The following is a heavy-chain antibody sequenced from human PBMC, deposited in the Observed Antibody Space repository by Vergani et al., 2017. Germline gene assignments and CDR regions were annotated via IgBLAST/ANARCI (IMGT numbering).Heavy chain of an antibody. CDR3: SRDRGPPTEVPAAIHYYYMDV. V-gene: IGHV1-69*01. D-gene: IGHD2-2*01. CDR2: IIPIFGTA. J-gene: IGHJ6*03. Sequence: QVQLVQSGAEVKKPGSSVKVSCKASGGTFSSYAISWVRQAPGQGLEWMGGIIPIFGTANYAQKFQGRVTITADESTSTAYMELGSLRSEDTAVYYCSRDRGPPTEVPAAIHYYYMDVWGKGTTVTVSS. CDR1: GGTFSSYA.